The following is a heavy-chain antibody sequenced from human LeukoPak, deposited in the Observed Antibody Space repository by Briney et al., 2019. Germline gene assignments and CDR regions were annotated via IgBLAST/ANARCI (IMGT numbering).Heavy chain of an antibody. V-gene: IGHV3-74*01. J-gene: IGHJ4*02. CDR1: GFTFSSYW. Sequence: GGSLRLSCAASGFTFSSYWMHWVRQAPGKGLVWVSRINSDGSTTTYADPVKGRFTISRDNAKNTLYLQMNSLRAEDTAVYYCARGGLYSYGLIDYWGQGSQVTVSS. D-gene: IGHD5-18*01. CDR2: INSDGSTT. CDR3: ARGGLYSYGLIDY.